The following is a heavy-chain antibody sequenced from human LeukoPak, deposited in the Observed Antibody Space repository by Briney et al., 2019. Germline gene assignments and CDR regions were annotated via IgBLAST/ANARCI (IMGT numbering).Heavy chain of an antibody. D-gene: IGHD3-22*01. CDR2: IYYSGST. CDR1: GGSFTDYF. J-gene: IGHJ3*02. CDR3: ARRAQYYDRSGYWLLDDVFDI. Sequence: SETLSLTCDVFGGSFTDYFWTWIRQPPGKGLEWIGSIYYSGSTYDNPSLKSRVTISVDTSKNQFSLKLSSVTAADTAVYYCARRAQYYDRSGYWLLDDVFDIWGQGTMVTVSS. V-gene: IGHV4-34*01.